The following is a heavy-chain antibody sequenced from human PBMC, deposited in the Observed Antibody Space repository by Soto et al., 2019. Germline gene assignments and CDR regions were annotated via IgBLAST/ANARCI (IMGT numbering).Heavy chain of an antibody. CDR2: AYYRSQWYY. D-gene: IGHD2-2*02. Sequence: QVQLQQSGPGLVKPSQTLSLTCAISGDSVSSNSAAWNWIRQSPSRGLEWLGRAYYRSQWYYDYAVSVRSRITDIPDTSKNQYSLQLNSVTPEETAVYYCTKQQGASRTYNGMDVWGQGTTVTVSS. CDR1: GDSVSSNSAA. V-gene: IGHV6-1*01. CDR3: TKQQGASRTYNGMDV. J-gene: IGHJ6*02.